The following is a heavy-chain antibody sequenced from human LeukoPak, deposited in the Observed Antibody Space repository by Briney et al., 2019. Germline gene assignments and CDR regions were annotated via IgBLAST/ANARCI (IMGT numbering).Heavy chain of an antibody. CDR2: ISSGSTI. J-gene: IGHJ6*03. D-gene: IGHD3-10*01. Sequence: GGSLRLSCAASGFTFSDYYMSWIRQAPGKGLEWVSYISSGSTIYYADSVKGRFTISRDNAKNSLYLQMNSLRAEDTAVYYCARDPTLLWFGELLPHYYYYYMDVWGKGTTVTISS. CDR1: GFTFSDYY. CDR3: ARDPTLLWFGELLPHYYYYYMDV. V-gene: IGHV3-11*04.